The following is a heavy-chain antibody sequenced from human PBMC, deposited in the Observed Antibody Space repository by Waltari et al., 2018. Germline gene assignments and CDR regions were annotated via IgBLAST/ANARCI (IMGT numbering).Heavy chain of an antibody. V-gene: IGHV3-23*01. D-gene: IGHD6-19*01. CDR1: CFTFSVNP. CDR3: AKDPIAVATKDFDY. Sequence: EVQLLESGGGLVQPGGSLSFSCSSSCFTFSVNPMGWVRQAPGKGLEWVSGISGSGGSTYYADSVKGRFTISRDNSKNTLYLQMNSLRAEDTAVYYCAKDPIAVATKDFDYWGQGTLVTVSS. CDR2: ISGSGGST. J-gene: IGHJ4*02.